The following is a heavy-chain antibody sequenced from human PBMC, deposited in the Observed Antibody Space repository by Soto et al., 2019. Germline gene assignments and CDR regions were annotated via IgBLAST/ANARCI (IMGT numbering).Heavy chain of an antibody. Sequence: PSETLSLTCAVYGGSFSGYYWSWIRQPPGKGLEWIGEINHSGSTNYNPSLKSRVTISVDTSKNQFSLKLSSVTAADTAVYYCARGKTRLSLTGYYRTNPYLDYWGQGTLVTVSS. J-gene: IGHJ4*02. CDR2: INHSGST. CDR1: GGSFSGYY. V-gene: IGHV4-34*01. D-gene: IGHD3-9*01. CDR3: ARGKTRLSLTGYYRTNPYLDY.